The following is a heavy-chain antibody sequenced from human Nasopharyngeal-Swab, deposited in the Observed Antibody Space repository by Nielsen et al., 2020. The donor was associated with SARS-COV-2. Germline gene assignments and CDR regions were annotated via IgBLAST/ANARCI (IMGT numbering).Heavy chain of an antibody. CDR2: IWSDGKTT. D-gene: IGHD5-12*01. Sequence: GESLKISCAASGFSFNNLGMHWVRQAPGKGLEWVAVIWSDGKTTKYADSVKGRLTISRDKSRNTLYLQMNNLRVEDTAIYYCAREGPYSGTNVFDIWGQGTMVTVSS. J-gene: IGHJ3*02. V-gene: IGHV3-33*01. CDR3: AREGPYSGTNVFDI. CDR1: GFSFNNLG.